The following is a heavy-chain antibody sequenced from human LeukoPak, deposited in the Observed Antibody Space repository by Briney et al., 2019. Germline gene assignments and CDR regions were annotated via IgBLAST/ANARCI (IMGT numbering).Heavy chain of an antibody. V-gene: IGHV3-20*04. J-gene: IGHJ6*03. CDR1: GFIFDDYG. CDR3: ARDIEDIVVVPAAYYYYYYMDV. Sequence: GGSLRLSCAASGFIFDDYGMSWVRQAPGKGLEWVSGINWNGGSTGYADSVKGRFTISRDNAKNSLYLQMNSLRAEDTALYYCARDIEDIVVVPAAYYYYYYMDVWGKGTTVTVSS. D-gene: IGHD2-2*01. CDR2: INWNGGST.